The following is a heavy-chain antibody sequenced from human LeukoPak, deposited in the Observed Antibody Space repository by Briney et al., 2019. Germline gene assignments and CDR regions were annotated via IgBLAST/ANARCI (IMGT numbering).Heavy chain of an antibody. CDR3: ARRIGYSGNDQTFWYFDL. CDR2: IYYSGGT. J-gene: IGHJ2*01. V-gene: IGHV4-39*07. D-gene: IGHD5-12*01. CDR1: GGSISSSSYY. Sequence: PSETLSLTCTVSGGSISSSSYYWGWIRQPPGKGLEWIGSIYYSGGTYYNPSLKSRVTISVDTSKNQFSLQLSSVTAADTAVYYCARRIGYSGNDQTFWYFDLWGRGTLVTVSS.